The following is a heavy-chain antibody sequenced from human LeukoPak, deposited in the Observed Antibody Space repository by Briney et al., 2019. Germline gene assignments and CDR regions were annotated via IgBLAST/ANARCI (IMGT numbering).Heavy chain of an antibody. CDR2: IYYSGST. Sequence: SQTLSLTCTVSGGSISSGGYYWSWIRQPPGKGLVWIGSIYYSGSTYYNPSLKSRVTISVDTSKNQFSLKLSSVTAADTAVYYCARWGFNSGYGLDDNWGQGTLVAVSS. V-gene: IGHV4-39*07. J-gene: IGHJ4*02. CDR1: GGSISSGGYY. CDR3: ARWGFNSGYGLDDN. D-gene: IGHD4-23*01.